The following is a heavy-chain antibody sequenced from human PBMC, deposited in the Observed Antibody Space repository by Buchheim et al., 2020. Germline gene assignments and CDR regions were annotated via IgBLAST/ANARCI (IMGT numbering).Heavy chain of an antibody. V-gene: IGHV3-23*04. CDR1: GFTLSSYA. CDR2: ISDSGSNT. Sequence: EVQLVESGGGLVQPGGSLRLSCAASGFTLSSYAMSCVRQAPGKGLEWVSAISDSGSNTYYADSVKGRFTFSRDNSKNTLYLQMNSLRAEDTAVYYCAKEVGTIGVAGPYFDYWGQGIL. CDR3: AKEVGTIGVAGPYFDY. J-gene: IGHJ4*02. D-gene: IGHD6-19*01.